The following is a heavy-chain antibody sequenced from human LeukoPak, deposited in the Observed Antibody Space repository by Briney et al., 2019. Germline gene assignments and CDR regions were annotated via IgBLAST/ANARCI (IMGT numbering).Heavy chain of an antibody. CDR2: IRSYSSYI. Sequence: GGSLRLSCAASGFTFDTYNFNWVRQAPGKGLEWVTSIRSYSSYIHYADSVKGRFTISRDDAKKSLDLQMNSLRAEDTAVYFCARYSEVYYYVDVWGAGTTVIVSS. CDR1: GFTFDTYN. V-gene: IGHV3-21*01. CDR3: ARYSEVYYYVDV. J-gene: IGHJ6*03. D-gene: IGHD2-21*01.